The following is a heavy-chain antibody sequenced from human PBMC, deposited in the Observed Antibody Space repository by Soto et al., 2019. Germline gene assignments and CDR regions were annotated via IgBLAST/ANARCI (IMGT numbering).Heavy chain of an antibody. Sequence: PSETLSLTCAVYGGSFSGYYWTWIRQPPGTGLEWIGSINHSGSTNYNPSLKSRVTISVDTSKNQFSLKLSSVTAADTAVYYCARPGRYSSSSWYYYYGMDVWGQGTTVTVS. CDR3: ARPGRYSSSSWYYYYGMDV. CDR1: GGSFSGYY. CDR2: INHSGST. V-gene: IGHV4-34*01. D-gene: IGHD6-6*01. J-gene: IGHJ6*02.